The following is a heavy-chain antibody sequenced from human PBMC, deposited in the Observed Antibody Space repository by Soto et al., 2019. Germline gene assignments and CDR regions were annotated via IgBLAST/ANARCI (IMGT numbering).Heavy chain of an antibody. J-gene: IGHJ4*02. D-gene: IGHD6-13*01. V-gene: IGHV3-15*07. CDR2: IRSKSDGGTT. Sequence: EVQLVESGGGLVKPGGSLRLSCAASGFIFSNAWMNWVRQAPGKGLEWVGRIRSKSDGGTTDDAAPVEGRFIISRDDSKKMLYLQMNSLKIEDTAVYYCTTGWSSRDYWGQGTPVTVSA. CDR3: TTGWSSRDY. CDR1: GFIFSNAW.